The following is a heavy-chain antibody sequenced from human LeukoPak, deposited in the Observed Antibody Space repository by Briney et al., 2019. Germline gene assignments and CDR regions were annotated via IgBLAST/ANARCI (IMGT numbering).Heavy chain of an antibody. V-gene: IGHV3-48*03. Sequence: PGGSLSLSCAAYGFNFSTYEMNWVRQAPGRGLEWLSYITSSGGTIYYADSVKGRFTISRDNAKNSLDLQMNSLRGEDTAVYYCASILGGTRARGLDLCGQGTLVTVSS. D-gene: IGHD1-26*01. J-gene: IGHJ5*02. CDR2: ITSSGGTI. CDR1: GFNFSTYE. CDR3: ASILGGTRARGLDL.